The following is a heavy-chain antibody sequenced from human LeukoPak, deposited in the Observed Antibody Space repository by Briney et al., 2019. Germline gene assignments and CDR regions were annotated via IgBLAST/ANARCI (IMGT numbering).Heavy chain of an antibody. Sequence: SETLSLTCTVSGGSISSSSYYWGWIRQPPGKGLEWIGSIYYSGNTYYNPSLKSRVTISVDTSKNQFSLKLSSVTAADTAVYYCARRFIPARPRSHNLDYWGQGIMVTVSS. D-gene: IGHD6-6*01. CDR1: GGSISSSSYY. CDR3: ARRFIPARPRSHNLDY. CDR2: IYYSGNT. V-gene: IGHV4-39*01. J-gene: IGHJ4*02.